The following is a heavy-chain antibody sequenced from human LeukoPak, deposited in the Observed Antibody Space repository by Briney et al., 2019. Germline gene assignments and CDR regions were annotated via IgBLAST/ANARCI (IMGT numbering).Heavy chain of an antibody. V-gene: IGHV7-4-1*02. CDR1: GYTFTSYA. D-gene: IGHD5-12*01. CDR3: AGDAMADNSGYDWGDY. CDR2: INTNTGNP. J-gene: IGHJ4*02. Sequence: ASVKVSCKASGYTFTSYAMNWVRQAPGQGLEWMGWINTNTGNPTYAQGFTGRFVFSLDTSVSTAYLQISSLKAEDTAVYYCAGDAMADNSGYDWGDYWGQGTLVTVSS.